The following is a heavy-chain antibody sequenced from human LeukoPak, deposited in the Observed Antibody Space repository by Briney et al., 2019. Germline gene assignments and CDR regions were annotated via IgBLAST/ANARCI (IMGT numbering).Heavy chain of an antibody. CDR3: AKDAYSSGWLHLDY. Sequence: GESLKISCAASGFTFNSYAMSWVRQAPGKGLEWVAAISGSGGSTDYADPVKGRFTISTDNSKNTLYLQMNSLRAEDTALYYCAKDAYSSGWLHLDYWGQGGLVTVS. V-gene: IGHV3-23*01. J-gene: IGHJ4*02. D-gene: IGHD6-19*01. CDR2: ISGSGGST. CDR1: GFTFNSYA.